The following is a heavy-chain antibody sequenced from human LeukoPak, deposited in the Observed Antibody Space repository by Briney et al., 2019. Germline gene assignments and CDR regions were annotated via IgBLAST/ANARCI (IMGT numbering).Heavy chain of an antibody. CDR3: ARGYCSSTSCPFDY. CDR2: IIPIFGTA. J-gene: IGHJ4*02. Sequence: ASVKVSCKASGYTFTSYGISWVRQAPGQGLEWMGGIIPIFGTANYAQKFQGRVTITADESTSTAYMELSSLRSEDTAVYYCARGYCSSTSCPFDYWGQGTLVTVSS. D-gene: IGHD2-2*01. CDR1: GYTFTSYG. V-gene: IGHV1-69*13.